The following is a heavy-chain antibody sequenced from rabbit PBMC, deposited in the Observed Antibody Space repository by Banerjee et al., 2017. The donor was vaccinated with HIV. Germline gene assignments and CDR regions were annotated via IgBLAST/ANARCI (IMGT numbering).Heavy chain of an antibody. CDR1: GFSFSSYYY. J-gene: IGHJ4*02. Sequence: QEQLVESGGGLVQPEGSLTLTCTASGFSFSSYYYMCWVRQAPGKGLEWIACIYTGSSGATYYATWAKGRFTISKPSSTTVTLQMTSLTAADTATYFCASEPDYVDYRYFLFWGPGTLVTVS. CDR3: ASEPDYVDYRYFLF. CDR2: IYTGSSGAT. D-gene: IGHD2-1*01. V-gene: IGHV1S45*01.